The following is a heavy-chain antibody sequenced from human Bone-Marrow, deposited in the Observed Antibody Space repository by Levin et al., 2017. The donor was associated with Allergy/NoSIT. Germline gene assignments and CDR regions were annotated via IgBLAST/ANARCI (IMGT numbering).Heavy chain of an antibody. CDR3: ATESQFYDSSSYYFWYFDF. V-gene: IGHV4-61*02. CDR1: GGSISNTTYH. J-gene: IGHJ2*01. D-gene: IGHD3-22*01. Sequence: SQTLSLTCAVSGGSISNTTYHWVWIRQPAGRGLEWIGRVYPSGNTNYKPSLRSRVTMSLDTSKNQFSLKLTSVTAADTAVYYCATESQFYDSSSYYFWYFDFWGRGTLVTVSS. CDR2: VYPSGNT.